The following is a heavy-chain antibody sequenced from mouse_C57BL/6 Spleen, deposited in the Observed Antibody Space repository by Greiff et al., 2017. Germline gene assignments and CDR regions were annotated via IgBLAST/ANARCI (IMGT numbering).Heavy chain of an antibody. CDR3: ARDYDYDWGFAY. CDR2: INPNNGGT. CDR1: GYTFTDYN. D-gene: IGHD2-4*01. J-gene: IGHJ3*01. Sequence: VQLQQSGPELVKPGASVKMSCKASGYTFTDYNMHWVKQSHGKSLEWIGYINPNNGGTSYNQKFKGKATLTVNKSSSTAYMELRSLTSEDSAVYYCARDYDYDWGFAYWGQGTLVTVSA. V-gene: IGHV1-22*01.